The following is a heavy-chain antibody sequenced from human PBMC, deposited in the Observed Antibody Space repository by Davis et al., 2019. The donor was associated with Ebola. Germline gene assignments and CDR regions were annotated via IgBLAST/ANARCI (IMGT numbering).Heavy chain of an antibody. D-gene: IGHD2-2*01. CDR3: AKGEQYCSDISCYSFDAFGS. J-gene: IGHJ3*02. CDR1: GASITERNW. Sequence: PSETLSLTCAVSGASITERNWWSWVRQARGKGLEWVSSISSSGGNSFYMDSVKGRFYIDRDNSKNAVHLQMHRLRAEDTAVYYCAKGEQYCSDISCYSFDAFGSWGQGTMVTVSS. CDR2: ISSSGGNS. V-gene: IGHV3-23*01.